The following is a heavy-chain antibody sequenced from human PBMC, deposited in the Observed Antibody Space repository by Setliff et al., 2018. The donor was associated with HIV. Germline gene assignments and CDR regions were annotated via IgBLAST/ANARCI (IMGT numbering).Heavy chain of an antibody. Sequence: SETLSLTCTVSGPSINIHYWSWIRQSPGKAFEWIGYIYSTGSTNYNPSLQSRVTISMVASKNQFSLKVNSVTAADTAVYYCARHDITLVRGLVWGQGTTVTVSS. CDR1: GPSINIHY. CDR3: ARHDITLVRGLV. J-gene: IGHJ6*02. D-gene: IGHD3-10*01. V-gene: IGHV4-59*08. CDR2: IYSTGST.